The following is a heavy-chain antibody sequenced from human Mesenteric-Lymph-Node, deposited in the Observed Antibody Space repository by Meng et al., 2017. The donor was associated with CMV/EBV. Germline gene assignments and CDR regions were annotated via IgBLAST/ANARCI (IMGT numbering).Heavy chain of an antibody. CDR3: ARAAPCGGECYASDS. D-gene: IGHD2-21*01. CDR2: INPLLGIV. J-gene: IGHJ4*02. CDR1: GGSFRGYT. V-gene: IGHV1-69*02. Sequence: SVKVSCKASGGSFRGYTLNWVRQAPGQGLEWMGRINPLLGIVDYVQNFQGRVTFTADTSLTTAYMELSSLRSEDTAVFYCARAAPCGGECYASDSRGQGTLVTVSS.